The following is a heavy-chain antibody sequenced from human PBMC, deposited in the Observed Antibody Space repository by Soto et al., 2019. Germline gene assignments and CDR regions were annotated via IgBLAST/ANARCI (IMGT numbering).Heavy chain of an antibody. CDR1: GFTFDSYA. V-gene: IGHV3-23*01. CDR3: ASPPRDVVPRVYKSDTGDYYYGMDV. Sequence: EMELLESGGGSVQPGGSLRLSCAASGFTFDSYAMSWVRQAPGKGLEWVSGISGSGGTIYYADSVKGRFTIYRDKSKNTLYLQMNSLRADDTAVYYCASPPRDVVPRVYKSDTGDYYYGMDVWGQGTTVTVSS. CDR2: ISGSGGTI. D-gene: IGHD2-8*01. J-gene: IGHJ6*02.